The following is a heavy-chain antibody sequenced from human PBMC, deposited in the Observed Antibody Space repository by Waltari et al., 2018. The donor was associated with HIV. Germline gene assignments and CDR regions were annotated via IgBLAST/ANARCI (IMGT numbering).Heavy chain of an antibody. CDR2: VSGSGSTA. J-gene: IGHJ3*01. CDR3: ARSMRDLRPSAFDV. Sequence: EVQLLESGGGLVQPGGSLRLSCKASGFNFRNFAMSWVRQAPGKGPEGVSAVSGSGSTASYADYVKGRLTISRDFSNNTLFLQMNNLRPEDTAVYFCARSMRDLRPSAFDVWGQGTMVAISS. V-gene: IGHV3-23*01. D-gene: IGHD2-8*01. CDR1: GFNFRNFA.